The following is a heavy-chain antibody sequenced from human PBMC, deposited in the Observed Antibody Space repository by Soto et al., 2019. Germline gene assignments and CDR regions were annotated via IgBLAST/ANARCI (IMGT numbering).Heavy chain of an antibody. CDR2: IDPSDSYT. Sequence: GESLKISCKGSGYNFTRYWISWVRQRPGKGLEWMGRIDPSDSYTNYSPSFQGHVTISDDKSISTAYLQWSSLKASDTAMYYCARHDSSSSVDYYYPYGMDVSGKGTTVTVSS. CDR1: GYNFTRYW. V-gene: IGHV5-10-1*01. CDR3: ARHDSSSSVDYYYPYGMDV. J-gene: IGHJ6*04. D-gene: IGHD6-6*01.